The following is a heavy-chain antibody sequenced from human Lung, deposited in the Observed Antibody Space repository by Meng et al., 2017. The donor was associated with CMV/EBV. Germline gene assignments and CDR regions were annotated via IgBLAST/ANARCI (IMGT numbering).Heavy chain of an antibody. CDR1: SSY. CDR2: IYYRGSP. CDR3: ARGLRVYYDFWSGYPIGGFDY. D-gene: IGHD3-3*01. J-gene: IGHJ4*02. V-gene: IGHV4-39*07. Sequence: SSYWGWIRQPPGKGLEWIGSIYYRGSPYYNPSLKSRLTISVDTSKNQFSLELSSVTAADTAVYYCARGLRVYYDFWSGYPIGGFDYWGQGTLVTVSS.